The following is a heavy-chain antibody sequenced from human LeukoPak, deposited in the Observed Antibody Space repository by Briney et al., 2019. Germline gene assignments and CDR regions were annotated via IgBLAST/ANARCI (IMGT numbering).Heavy chain of an antibody. CDR1: GGSMNSYY. CDR2: IYYSGST. CDR3: ARHVWLQPFDY. D-gene: IGHD3-9*01. J-gene: IGHJ4*02. Sequence: PSETLSLTCSVSGGSMNSYYWSWIRQSPGKGLEWIGYIYYSGSTNYNPSLKSRVTISVDTSKNQFSLKLSSVTAADTAVYYCARHVWLQPFDYWGQGTPVTVSS. V-gene: IGHV4-59*08.